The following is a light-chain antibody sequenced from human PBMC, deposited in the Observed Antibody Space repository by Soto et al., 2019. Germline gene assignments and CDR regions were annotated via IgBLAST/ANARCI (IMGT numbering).Light chain of an antibody. J-gene: IGKJ5*01. CDR1: QSVGFT. Sequence: EIVMTQSPATLSVSPGERASLSCRASQSVGFTLAWYQQKPGQAPRLLIYGVSSRATAVPARFSGSGSETEFTLTISSLQSDDSAVYYCQQYNKWPITFGQGTRLEI. V-gene: IGKV3-15*01. CDR3: QQYNKWPIT. CDR2: GVS.